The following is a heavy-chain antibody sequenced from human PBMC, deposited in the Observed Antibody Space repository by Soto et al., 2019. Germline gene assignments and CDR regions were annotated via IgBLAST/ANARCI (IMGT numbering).Heavy chain of an antibody. Sequence: QVQLQQWGAGLLKPSETLSLTCAVYGGSFSGYYWSWIRQPPGKGLEWIGEINHSGSTNYNPSLKSRVTISVDTSKNQFSLKLSSVTAADTAVYYCARADGGRRNWFDPWGQGTLVTVSS. CDR1: GGSFSGYY. D-gene: IGHD2-15*01. CDR2: INHSGST. V-gene: IGHV4-34*01. CDR3: ARADGGRRNWFDP. J-gene: IGHJ5*02.